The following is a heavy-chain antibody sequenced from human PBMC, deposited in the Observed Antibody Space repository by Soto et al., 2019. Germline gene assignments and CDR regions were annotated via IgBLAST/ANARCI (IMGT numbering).Heavy chain of an antibody. Sequence: AGGSLRLSCAASGFTFSSYAMSWVRQAPGKGLEWVSAISGSGGSTYYADSVKGRFTISRDNSKNTLYLQMNSLRAEDTAVYYCAKDMDRDSSGCPFDYWGQGTLVTVSS. CDR2: ISGSGGST. CDR3: AKDMDRDSSGCPFDY. J-gene: IGHJ4*02. CDR1: GFTFSSYA. V-gene: IGHV3-23*01. D-gene: IGHD6-19*01.